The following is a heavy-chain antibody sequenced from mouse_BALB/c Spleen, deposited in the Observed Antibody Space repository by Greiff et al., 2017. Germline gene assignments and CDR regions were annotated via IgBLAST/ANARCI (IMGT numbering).Heavy chain of an antibody. Sequence: VMLVESGAELVRPGTSVKVSCKASGYAFTNYLIEWVKQRPGQGLEWIGVINPGSGGTNYNEKFKGKATLTADKSSSTAYMQLSSLTSDDSAVYFCARGFITTVDYAMDYWGQGTSVTVSA. V-gene: IGHV1-54*01. CDR3: ARGFITTVDYAMDY. CDR1: GYAFTNYL. D-gene: IGHD1-1*01. CDR2: INPGSGGT. J-gene: IGHJ4*01.